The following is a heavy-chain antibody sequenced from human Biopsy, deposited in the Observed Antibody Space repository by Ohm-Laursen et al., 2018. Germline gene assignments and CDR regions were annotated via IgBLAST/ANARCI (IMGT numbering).Heavy chain of an antibody. V-gene: IGHV3-64*01. CDR3: ARDAHESIGYIGWFDS. D-gene: IGHD3-22*01. CDR1: GFTFSNYA. Sequence: SLRLSCSASGFTFSNYALHWVRQAPGKGMEHVSTISSTGGGRFYANSVKGRFTISRDNYKNTLYLQMDSLRTEDMAVYYCARDAHESIGYIGWFDSWGQGSLVTVSS. CDR2: ISSTGGGR. J-gene: IGHJ5*01.